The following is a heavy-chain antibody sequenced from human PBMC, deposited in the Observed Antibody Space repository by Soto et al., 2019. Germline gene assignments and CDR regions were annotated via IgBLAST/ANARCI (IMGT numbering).Heavy chain of an antibody. CDR1: GFTFSNYW. CDR2: IDSDGSRI. J-gene: IGHJ4*02. V-gene: IGHV3-74*01. Sequence: EVQLVESGGGLVQPGESLRLSCAASGFTFSNYWMHWVRQAPGKGLAWVSRIDSDGSRITYADFVKGRFTNSRDNAKNTVYLHMNSLTAEDTSVYYCVRTSLVVAVATREDFWRQGTLVTVSS. CDR3: VRTSLVVAVATREDF. D-gene: IGHD2-15*01.